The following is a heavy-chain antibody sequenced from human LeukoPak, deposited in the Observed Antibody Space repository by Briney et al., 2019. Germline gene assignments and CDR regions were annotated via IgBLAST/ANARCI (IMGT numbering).Heavy chain of an antibody. CDR3: ARDMLGTFWYFDL. Sequence: GGSLRLSCAASEFSFNNYWMMWVRQAPGKGLEWVSNIKENGGEKYYMDSVKGRFAISRDNAKNSLYLQMNSLRVDDTAIYYCARDMLGTFWYFDLWGRGTLVTVSS. D-gene: IGHD3-10*02. CDR1: EFSFNNYW. CDR2: IKENGGEK. V-gene: IGHV3-7*01. J-gene: IGHJ2*01.